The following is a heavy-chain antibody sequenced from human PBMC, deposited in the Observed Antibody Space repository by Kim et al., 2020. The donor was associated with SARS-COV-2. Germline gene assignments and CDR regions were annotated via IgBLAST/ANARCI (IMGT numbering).Heavy chain of an antibody. Sequence: GGSLRLSCAASGFTFSSYGMHWVRQAPGKGLEWVAVISYDGSNKYYADSVKGRFTISRDNSKNTLYLQMNSLRAEDTAVYYCARGGLNYYYYYGMDVWGQGTTVTVSS. CDR1: GFTFSSYG. D-gene: IGHD2-21*02. V-gene: IGHV3-33*05. J-gene: IGHJ6*02. CDR3: ARGGLNYYYYYGMDV. CDR2: ISYDGSNK.